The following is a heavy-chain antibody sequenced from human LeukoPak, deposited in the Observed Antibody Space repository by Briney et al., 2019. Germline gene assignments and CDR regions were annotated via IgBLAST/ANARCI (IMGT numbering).Heavy chain of an antibody. CDR2: ISAYNGST. D-gene: IGHD6-13*01. CDR1: GYTFTSYG. CDR3: ARLDSSSWSFDY. J-gene: IGHJ4*02. V-gene: IGHV1-18*04. Sequence: ASVKVSCKASGYTFTSYGISWVRQAPGQGLEWMEWISAYNGSTNYAQKLQGRVTMTTDTSTSTAYMELRSLRSDDTAVYYCARLDSSSWSFDYWGQGTLVTVSS.